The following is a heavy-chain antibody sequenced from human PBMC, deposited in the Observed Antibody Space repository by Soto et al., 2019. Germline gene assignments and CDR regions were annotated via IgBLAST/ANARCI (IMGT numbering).Heavy chain of an antibody. Sequence: PGESLKISCKGSGYSFTSYWISWVRQMPGKGLEWMGRIDPSDSYTNYSPSFQGHVTISADKSISTAYLQWSSLKASDTAMYYCARHLGATTMILSGVDYYGMDVWGQGTTVTVS. J-gene: IGHJ6*02. V-gene: IGHV5-10-1*01. CDR2: IDPSDSYT. CDR1: GYSFTSYW. CDR3: ARHLGATTMILSGVDYYGMDV. D-gene: IGHD1-26*01.